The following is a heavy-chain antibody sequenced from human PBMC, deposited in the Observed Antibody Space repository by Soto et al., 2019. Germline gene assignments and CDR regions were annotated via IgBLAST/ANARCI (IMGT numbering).Heavy chain of an antibody. J-gene: IGHJ4*02. CDR3: ARDQLRYFDGLLWAPGY. D-gene: IGHD3-9*01. V-gene: IGHV3-11*01. Sequence: PGGSLRLSCAASGFTFRDYYMSWIRQAPGKGLEWVSYISSSGSTIYYADSVKGRFTISRDNAKNSLYLQMNSLRAEDTAVYYCARDQLRYFDGLLWAPGYWGQGTLVTVSS. CDR2: ISSSGSTI. CDR1: GFTFRDYY.